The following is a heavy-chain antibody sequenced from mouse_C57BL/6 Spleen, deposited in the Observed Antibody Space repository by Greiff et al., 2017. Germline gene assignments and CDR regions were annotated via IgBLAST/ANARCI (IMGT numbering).Heavy chain of an antibody. V-gene: IGHV14-2*01. CDR3: ARYDYDRDWYFGV. Sequence: VQLQQSGAELVKPGASVKLSCTASGFNFKDYYMHWVKQRTEQGLEWIGRIDPEDGETKYDPKFKGKATITADTSSNTAYLQLSSLTSEDTAVYYCARYDYDRDWYFGVRGTGTTVTVAS. D-gene: IGHD2-4*01. CDR1: GFNFKDYY. CDR2: IDPEDGET. J-gene: IGHJ1*03.